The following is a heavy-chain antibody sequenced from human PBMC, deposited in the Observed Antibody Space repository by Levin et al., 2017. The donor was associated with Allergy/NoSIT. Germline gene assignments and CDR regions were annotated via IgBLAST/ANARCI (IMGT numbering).Heavy chain of an antibody. J-gene: IGHJ4*02. Sequence: GESLKISCAASGFTFSIYSMNWVRQAPGKGLEWVSSISSSSSYIYYADSVKGRFTISRDNAKNSLYLQMNSLRAEDTAVYYCARDYYGDYALDYWGQGTLVTVSS. CDR2: ISSSSSYI. CDR1: GFTFSIYS. D-gene: IGHD4-17*01. V-gene: IGHV3-21*01. CDR3: ARDYYGDYALDY.